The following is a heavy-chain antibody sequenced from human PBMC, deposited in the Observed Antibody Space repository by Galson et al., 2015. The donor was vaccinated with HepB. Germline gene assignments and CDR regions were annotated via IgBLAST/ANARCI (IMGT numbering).Heavy chain of an antibody. Sequence: SLRLSCAASGFTFSSYAMSWVRQAPGRGLEWASAISGSGGSTYYADSVKGRFTISRDNSKNTLYLQMNSLRAEDTAVYYCAKRWSSSWYTGDAFDIWGQGTMVTVSS. V-gene: IGHV3-23*01. CDR1: GFTFSSYA. J-gene: IGHJ3*02. D-gene: IGHD6-13*01. CDR2: ISGSGGST. CDR3: AKRWSSSWYTGDAFDI.